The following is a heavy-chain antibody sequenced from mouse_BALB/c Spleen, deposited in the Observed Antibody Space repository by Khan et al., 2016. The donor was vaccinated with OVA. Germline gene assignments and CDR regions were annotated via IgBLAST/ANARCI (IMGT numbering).Heavy chain of an antibody. V-gene: IGHV2-6-5*01. CDR1: GFSLTDYG. D-gene: IGHD2-10*01. CDR2: IWGGGST. J-gene: IGHJ4*01. Sequence: VELVESGPGLVAPSQSLSITCTVSGFSLTDYGVSWIRQPPGKGLEWLGVIWGGGSTYYNSALKSRLSISKDNSKSQAFLKMNSLQTDDTAMYYCAKSFYAHYYAMDYWGQGTSVTVSS. CDR3: AKSFYAHYYAMDY.